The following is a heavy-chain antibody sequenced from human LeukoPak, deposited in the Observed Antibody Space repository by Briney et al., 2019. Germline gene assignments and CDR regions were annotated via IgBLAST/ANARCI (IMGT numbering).Heavy chain of an antibody. Sequence: ASVKVSCKASGYTFTGYYMHWVRQAPGQGVERMGWINPNSGGTNYAQKFQGRVTMTRDTSISTAYMELSRLRSDDTAVYYCAHILGPVSWFDPWGQGTLVTVSS. V-gene: IGHV1-2*02. J-gene: IGHJ5*02. D-gene: IGHD2-21*01. CDR3: AHILGPVSWFDP. CDR1: GYTFTGYY. CDR2: INPNSGGT.